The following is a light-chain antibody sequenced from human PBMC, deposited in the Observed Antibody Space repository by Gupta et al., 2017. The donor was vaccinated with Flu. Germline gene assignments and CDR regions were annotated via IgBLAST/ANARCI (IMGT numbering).Light chain of an antibody. CDR1: QSVSSY. J-gene: IGKJ3*01. Sequence: TLSLSPGERATLSCRASQSVSSYLAWYQQKPGQAPRLLIYDASNRATGIPPRFSGSGSGTDFTLTISSLEPEDFAVYYCQQRSNWPPMVTFGPGTKVDIK. V-gene: IGKV3-11*01. CDR3: QQRSNWPPMVT. CDR2: DAS.